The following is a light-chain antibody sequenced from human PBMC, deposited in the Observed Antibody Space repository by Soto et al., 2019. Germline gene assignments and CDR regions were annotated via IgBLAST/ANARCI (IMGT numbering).Light chain of an antibody. CDR2: GAS. CDR3: QQYNNWPPYT. Sequence: EIVMTQSPATLSVSPGERATLSCRASQNINSNLAWYQQKPGQAARLLIYGASTRATDIPARFSGSGSVTEFTLTISSLQSEDFALYYGQQYNNWPPYTFGQGTKLEIK. J-gene: IGKJ2*01. CDR1: QNINSN. V-gene: IGKV3-15*01.